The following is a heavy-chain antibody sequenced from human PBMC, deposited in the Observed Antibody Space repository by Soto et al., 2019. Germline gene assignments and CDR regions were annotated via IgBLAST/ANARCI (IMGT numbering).Heavy chain of an antibody. CDR3: ARAYTGRLPRRADYCYAMDV. J-gene: IGHJ6*02. CDR2: IGAARDP. CDR1: GFTFSNFD. V-gene: IGHV3-13*05. D-gene: IGHD2-15*01. Sequence: GSLRLSCATSGFTFSNFDMHWVRQVPGKGLEWVSAIGAARDPYYLGSVKGRFTISRENAKNSVYLQMNDLRAGDSAVYYCARAYTGRLPRRADYCYAMDVWGQGTTVTVSS.